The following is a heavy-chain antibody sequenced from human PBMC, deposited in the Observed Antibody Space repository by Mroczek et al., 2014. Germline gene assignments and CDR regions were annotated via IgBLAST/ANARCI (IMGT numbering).Heavy chain of an antibody. CDR2: ISSSGSTI. V-gene: IGHV3-11*01. Sequence: QVQLVQSGGGLVKPGGSLRLSCAASGFTFSDYYMSWIRQAPGKGLEWVSYISSSGSTIYYADSVKGRFTISRDNAKNSLYLQMNSLRAEDTAVYYCARDSSVVPAAMDAFDIWGQGTMITVSS. J-gene: IGHJ3*02. D-gene: IGHD2-2*01. CDR3: ARDSSVVPAAMDAFDI. CDR1: GFTFSDYY.